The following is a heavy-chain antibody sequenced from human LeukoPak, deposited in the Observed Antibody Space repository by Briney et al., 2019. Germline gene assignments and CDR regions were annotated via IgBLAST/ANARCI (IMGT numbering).Heavy chain of an antibody. J-gene: IGHJ4*02. CDR2: ITGGADST. CDR1: GFTFNNYP. CDR3: AKDNCSSTSCYVGDYFDY. Sequence: GGSLRLSCAGSGFTFNNYPISWVRQAPGKGLEWVSAITGGADSTYYADSVKGRFTISRDNSKNTLYLQMNSLRAEDTAVYYCAKDNCSSTSCYVGDYFDYWGQGTLVTVSS. D-gene: IGHD2-2*01. V-gene: IGHV3-23*01.